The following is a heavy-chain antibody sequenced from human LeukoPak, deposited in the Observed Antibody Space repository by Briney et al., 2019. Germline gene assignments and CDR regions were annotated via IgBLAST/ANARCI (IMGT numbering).Heavy chain of an antibody. CDR1: GFTFVDYG. Sequence: GGSLRLSRATSGFTFVDYGLSWVRRAPGKGLEWLCAINYNGAITDYADSVKGRFTISRDNAKNSLYLRMDSLRAEDMALYYCARDRLGPSFSVSHFDLWGQGTLVTVSS. D-gene: IGHD3-3*02. V-gene: IGHV3-20*04. CDR2: INYNGAIT. J-gene: IGHJ4*02. CDR3: ARDRLGPSFSVSHFDL.